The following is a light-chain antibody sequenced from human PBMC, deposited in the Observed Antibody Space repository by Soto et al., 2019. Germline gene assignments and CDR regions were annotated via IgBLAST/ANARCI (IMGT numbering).Light chain of an antibody. CDR2: EAS. V-gene: IGKV1-12*01. Sequence: EVTQSPSSVFASEGAGVTITCRASQSITNRLAWYQQKPEKAPKLLIYEASILQRGVPSRISGSGSGTDFTLTISILQPEDFATYYCQQANNFPITFGQRSRLEIK. CDR3: QQANNFPIT. J-gene: IGKJ5*01. CDR1: QSITNR.